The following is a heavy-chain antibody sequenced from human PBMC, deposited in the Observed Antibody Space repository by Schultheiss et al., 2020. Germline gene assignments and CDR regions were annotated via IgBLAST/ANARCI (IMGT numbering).Heavy chain of an antibody. CDR2: IYYSGST. CDR3: ASGYDYVWGSYGYYYYGMDV. V-gene: IGHV4-61*08. D-gene: IGHD3-16*01. J-gene: IGHJ6*02. Sequence: SETLSLTCTVSGGSISSGGYYWSWIRQHPGKGLEWIGYIYYSGSTNYNPSLKSRVTISVDTSKNQFSLKLSSVTAADTAVYYCASGYDYVWGSYGYYYYGMDVWGQGTTVTVSS. CDR1: GGSISSGGYY.